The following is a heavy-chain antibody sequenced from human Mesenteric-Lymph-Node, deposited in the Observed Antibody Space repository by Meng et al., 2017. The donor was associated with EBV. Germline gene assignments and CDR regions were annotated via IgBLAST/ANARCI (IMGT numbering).Heavy chain of an antibody. V-gene: IGHV1-3*01. CDR2: MNVDNGKT. Sequence: QVQLLQSGAEVRKPGASVKVSCKTSGYSFTEYAMHWVRQAPGQGLEWMGWMNVDNGKTKYSEKFQGRVTFTRDKSATTGYMDLSSLTSEDTAVYFCARGPSTYLYGSGSFQLDSWGPGTLVTVSS. D-gene: IGHD3-10*01. J-gene: IGHJ4*02. CDR3: ARGPSTYLYGSGSFQLDS. CDR1: GYSFTEYA.